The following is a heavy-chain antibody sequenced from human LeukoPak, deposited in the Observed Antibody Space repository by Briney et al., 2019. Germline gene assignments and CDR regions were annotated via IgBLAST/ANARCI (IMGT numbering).Heavy chain of an antibody. V-gene: IGHV3-30*02. J-gene: IGHJ4*02. Sequence: GVSLRLSCAASGLTFNTYGMHWVRQAPGKGLEWVTFMRYDGSEKYSTDSVKGRFTISRDNSKNTLYLRMNSLTAEDTAVYYCAKDRSYHYFDYWGQGTLVTVSS. CDR1: GLTFNTYG. CDR3: AKDRSYHYFDY. CDR2: MRYDGSEK. D-gene: IGHD5-18*01.